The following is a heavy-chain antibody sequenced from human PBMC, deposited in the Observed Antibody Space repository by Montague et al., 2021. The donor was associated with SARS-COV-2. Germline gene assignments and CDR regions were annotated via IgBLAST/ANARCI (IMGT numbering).Heavy chain of an antibody. Sequence: SETLSLTCTVPGGSISSSSYYWGWIRQPPGKGLEWIGCIYYSGSTYYNPSLKSRVTISVDTSKNQFSLKLSSVTAADTAVYYCARKASRGTTIFGVFTASYYFDYWGQGTLVTVSS. D-gene: IGHD3-3*01. CDR1: GGSISSSSYY. CDR3: ARKASRGTTIFGVFTASYYFDY. CDR2: IYYSGST. V-gene: IGHV4-39*01. J-gene: IGHJ4*02.